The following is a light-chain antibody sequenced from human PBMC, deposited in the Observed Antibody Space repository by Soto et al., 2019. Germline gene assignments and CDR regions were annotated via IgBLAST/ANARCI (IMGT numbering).Light chain of an antibody. Sequence: QSVLTQPPSASGSPGQSVTISCTGTSTDVGGYNYISWYQHHPGKGPKLIIYEVSERPSGVPDRFSGSKSGNTASLTVSGLQAEDEADYYCSSYTAGGTIFGTGTKVTVL. CDR2: EVS. CDR3: SSYTAGGTI. CDR1: STDVGGYNY. V-gene: IGLV2-8*01. J-gene: IGLJ1*01.